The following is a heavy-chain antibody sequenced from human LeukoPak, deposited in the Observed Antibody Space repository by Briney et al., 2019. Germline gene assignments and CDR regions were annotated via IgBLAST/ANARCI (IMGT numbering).Heavy chain of an antibody. J-gene: IGHJ4*02. D-gene: IGHD3-3*01. CDR2: INPNSGGT. CDR3: ATARTLRFLDFDY. V-gene: IGHV1-2*02. Sequence: ASVKVSCKASGYTFTGYYMHWVRQAPGQGLEWMGWINPNSGGTNYAQKFQGRVTMTRDTSISAAYMELSRLRSDDTAVYYCATARTLRFLDFDYWGQGTLVTVSS. CDR1: GYTFTGYY.